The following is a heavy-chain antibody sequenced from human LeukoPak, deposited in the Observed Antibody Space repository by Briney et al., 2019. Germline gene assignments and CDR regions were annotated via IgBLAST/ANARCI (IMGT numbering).Heavy chain of an antibody. CDR1: GITLSNYG. CDR2: ISDSGGST. J-gene: IGHJ4*02. Sequence: GGSLRLSCAVSGITLSNYGMTWVRQAPGKGLEWVAGISDSGGSTNYADSVKGRFTISRDNPKNTLYLQMNSLRAEDTAVYFCAKRGVVIRVILVGFHKEAYYFDSWGQGPWSPSPQ. V-gene: IGHV3-23*01. D-gene: IGHD3-22*01. CDR3: AKRGVVIRVILVGFHKEAYYFDS.